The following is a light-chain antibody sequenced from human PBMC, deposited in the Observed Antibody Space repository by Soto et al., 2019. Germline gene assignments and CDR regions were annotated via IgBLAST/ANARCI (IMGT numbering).Light chain of an antibody. V-gene: IGLV2-8*01. CDR3: SSYAGSDNYVV. CDR2: EVS. CDR1: SGDVGGYNS. Sequence: QSALTQPASVSGSPGQSITISCTGTSGDVGGYNSVSWYQQHPGKAPKLMIYEVSKRPSGVPDRFSGSKSGDTASLTVSGLQAEDEAEYYCSSYAGSDNYVVFGGGTKLTVL. J-gene: IGLJ2*01.